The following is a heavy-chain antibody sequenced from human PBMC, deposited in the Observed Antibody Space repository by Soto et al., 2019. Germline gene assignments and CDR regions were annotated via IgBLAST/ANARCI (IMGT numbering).Heavy chain of an antibody. CDR1: GFTFSSFG. V-gene: IGHV3-30*18. D-gene: IGHD1-1*01. CDR2: ISFDGSNK. Sequence: QVQLVESGGGVVQPGRSLRLSCAASGFTFSSFGMHWVRQAPGKGLEWVAVISFDGSNKYYADSVKGRFTISRDNSKNTLSLQMNSLKAEDTAVYYCAKDTSKYSNNWPAYCGLDVWGQGTTVTVSS. J-gene: IGHJ6*02. CDR3: AKDTSKYSNNWPAYCGLDV.